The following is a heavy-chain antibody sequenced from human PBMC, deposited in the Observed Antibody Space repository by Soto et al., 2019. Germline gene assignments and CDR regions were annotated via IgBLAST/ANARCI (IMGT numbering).Heavy chain of an antibody. V-gene: IGHV1-58*01. CDR2: IVVGSGNT. Sequence: SVKVSCKASGFTFTSSAVRWVRQARGQRLEWIGWIVVGSGNTNYAQKFQERVTITRDMSTSTAYMELSSLRSEDTAVYYCAADSHGSGSYYGYYYGMDVWGQGTTVTVS. CDR3: AADSHGSGSYYGYYYGMDV. D-gene: IGHD3-10*01. J-gene: IGHJ6*02. CDR1: GFTFTSSA.